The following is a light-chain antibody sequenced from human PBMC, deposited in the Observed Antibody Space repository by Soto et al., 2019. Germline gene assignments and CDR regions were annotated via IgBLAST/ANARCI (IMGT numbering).Light chain of an antibody. Sequence: QSALTQPPSVSGSPGQSVTISCTGTSRDVGSYNRVSWYQQPPGTAPKLMIYEVSNRPSGVPDRFSGSKSGNTASLTISGLQAEDEADYYCSSYTSSSTRVFGGGTKVTVL. V-gene: IGLV2-18*02. J-gene: IGLJ3*02. CDR3: SSYTSSSTRV. CDR2: EVS. CDR1: SRDVGSYNR.